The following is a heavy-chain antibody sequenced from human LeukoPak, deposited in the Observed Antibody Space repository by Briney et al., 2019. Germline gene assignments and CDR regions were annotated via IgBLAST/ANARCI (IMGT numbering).Heavy chain of an antibody. CDR1: GFTFSTYW. V-gene: IGHV3-7*03. CDR3: ARAVTSTEGY. Sequence: AGSRRLSSAASGFTFSTYWMTWVRQAPGKLLEWVASTREDGSEKYYVDSMKGRFTISRDNAQKSLYLEMNSLRVEDTAVYYCARAVTSTEGYWGQGTLVTVSS. CDR2: TREDGSEK. J-gene: IGHJ4*02.